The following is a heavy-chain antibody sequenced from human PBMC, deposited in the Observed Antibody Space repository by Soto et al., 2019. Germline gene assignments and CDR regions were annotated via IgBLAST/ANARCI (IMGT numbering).Heavy chain of an antibody. Sequence: SETLSLTCTVSGGSNSSSSYYWGWIRQPPGKGLEWIGSIYYSGSTYYNPSLKSRVTISVDTSKNQFSLKLSSVTAADTAVYYCSRGNDPYKMGNNWGQGTLVTVSS. CDR1: GGSNSSSSYY. D-gene: IGHD1-1*01. J-gene: IGHJ4*02. CDR3: SRGNDPYKMGNN. CDR2: IYYSGST. V-gene: IGHV4-39*07.